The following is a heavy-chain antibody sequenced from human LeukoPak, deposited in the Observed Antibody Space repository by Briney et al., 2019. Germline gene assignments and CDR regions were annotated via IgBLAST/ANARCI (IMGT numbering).Heavy chain of an antibody. CDR1: GYTFTSYG. V-gene: IGHV1-18*01. D-gene: IGHD2-2*01. CDR2: ISAYNGNT. J-gene: IGHJ6*02. Sequence: GASVKVSCKASGYTFTSYGISWVRQAPGQGLECMGWISAYNGNTNYAQKLQGRVTITADESTSTAYMELGSLRSEDTAVYYCARDRRDCSSTSCFSMFYGMDVWGQGTTVTVSS. CDR3: ARDRRDCSSTSCFSMFYGMDV.